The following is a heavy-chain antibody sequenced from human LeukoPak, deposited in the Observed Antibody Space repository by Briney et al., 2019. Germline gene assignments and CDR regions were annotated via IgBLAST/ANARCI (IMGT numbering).Heavy chain of an antibody. CDR1: GGSISSGGHS. Sequence: SQTLSLTCAVSGGSISSGGHSWSWIRQPPGKGLEWIGHIYHGGNTYYNPSLKSRVTISVDTSKNQFSLKLSSVTAADTAVYYCAREWGYPDLNYYYGMDVWGQGTTVTVSS. V-gene: IGHV4-30-2*01. D-gene: IGHD3-16*01. CDR3: AREWGYPDLNYYYGMDV. CDR2: IYHGGNT. J-gene: IGHJ6*02.